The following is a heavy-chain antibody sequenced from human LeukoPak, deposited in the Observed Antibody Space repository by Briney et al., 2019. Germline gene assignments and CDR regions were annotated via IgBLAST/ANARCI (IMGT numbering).Heavy chain of an antibody. Sequence: SETLSLTCSVSGGSISSGDYFWTWIRQPPGKGLEYIGYIYYSGTTYYNPSLKSRITMSVDMSANQFSLRLTSVTAADTAVYYCARAATSSGWYIGYWGQGTLVTVSS. V-gene: IGHV4-30-4*02. J-gene: IGHJ4*02. CDR2: IYYSGTT. CDR1: GGSISSGDYF. D-gene: IGHD6-19*01. CDR3: ARAATSSGWYIGY.